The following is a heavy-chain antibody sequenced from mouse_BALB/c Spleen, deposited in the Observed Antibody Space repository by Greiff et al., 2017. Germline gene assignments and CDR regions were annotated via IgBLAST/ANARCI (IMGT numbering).Heavy chain of an antibody. V-gene: IGHV3-2*02. CDR3: ARWGNYYGAWFAY. D-gene: IGHD2-1*01. Sequence: VQLKESGPGLVKPSQSLSLTCTVTGYSITSDYAWNWIRQFPGNKLEWMGYISYSGSTSYNSSLKSRISITRDTSKNQFFLQLNSVTTEDTATYYCARWGNYYGAWFAYWGQGTLVTVSA. CDR1: GYSITSDYA. J-gene: IGHJ3*01. CDR2: ISYSGST.